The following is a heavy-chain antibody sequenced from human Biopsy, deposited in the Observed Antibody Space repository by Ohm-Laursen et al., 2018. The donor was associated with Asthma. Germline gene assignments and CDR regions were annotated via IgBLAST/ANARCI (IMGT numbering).Heavy chain of an antibody. Sequence: ETLSLTCAVYGGSFSGYYWSWIHQPPGKGLEWIGEINHSGSTNYNPSLKSRVTISVDTSKDQFSLKLSSVTAADTAVYYCARITNDRIAAAGRYYYYGMDVWGQGTTVTVSS. J-gene: IGHJ6*02. CDR1: GGSFSGYY. CDR3: ARITNDRIAAAGRYYYYGMDV. CDR2: INHSGST. D-gene: IGHD6-13*01. V-gene: IGHV4-34*01.